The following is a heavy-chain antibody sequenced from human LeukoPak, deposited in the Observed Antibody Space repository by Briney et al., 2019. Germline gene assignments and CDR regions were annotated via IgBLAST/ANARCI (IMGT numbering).Heavy chain of an antibody. D-gene: IGHD4-17*01. CDR3: ATLLTVTTWSYYYYGMDV. V-gene: IGHV3-23*01. CDR1: GFTFSNYA. J-gene: IGHJ6*02. Sequence: GGSLRLSCAASGFTFSNYAMSWVRQAQGKGLEWVSAISGSGGSTSYADSVKGRFTISRDNSKNTLYLQMDSLRAEDTAVYYCATLLTVTTWSYYYYGMDVWGQGTAVTVSS. CDR2: ISGSGGST.